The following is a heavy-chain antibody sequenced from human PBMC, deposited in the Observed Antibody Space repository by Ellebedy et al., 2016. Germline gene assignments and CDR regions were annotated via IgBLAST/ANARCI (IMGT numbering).Heavy chain of an antibody. Sequence: GGSLRLSCKGSGYSFTSYWIGWVRRMPGKGLEWMGIIYPGDSDTRYSPSFQGQVTISADKSISTAYLQWSSLKASDTAMYYCARRYTYYGSGPDAFDIWGQGTMVTVSS. CDR2: IYPGDSDT. V-gene: IGHV5-51*01. CDR1: GYSFTSYW. J-gene: IGHJ3*02. CDR3: ARRYTYYGSGPDAFDI. D-gene: IGHD3-10*01.